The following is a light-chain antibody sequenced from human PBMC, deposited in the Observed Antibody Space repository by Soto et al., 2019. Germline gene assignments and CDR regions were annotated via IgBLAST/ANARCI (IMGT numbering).Light chain of an antibody. CDR2: AAS. CDR3: QQSYSTLIT. V-gene: IGKV1-39*01. J-gene: IGKJ5*01. Sequence: DIQMTQSPSSLSASVGDRVTITCRASQSISSYLNWYQQKPGKAPKLLIYAASSLQIGVPSRFSGSGSGTAFTLTIISLQPEDFATYYCQQSYSTLITFGQGTRLEIK. CDR1: QSISSY.